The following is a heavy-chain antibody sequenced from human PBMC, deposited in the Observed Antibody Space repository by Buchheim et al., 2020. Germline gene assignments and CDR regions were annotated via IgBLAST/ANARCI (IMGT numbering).Heavy chain of an antibody. CDR2: ISGSGAST. CDR3: AKGYSSSSSRFFDY. Sequence: EVQVLESGGGLVQPGGSLRLSCAASGFTFRSYAMSWVRQAPGKGLEWVSAISGSGASTYYADSVKGRSTISRDNSKKTGYLPLNSLRAEDTAVYVCAKGYSSSSSRFFDYWGQGTL. V-gene: IGHV3-23*01. J-gene: IGHJ4*02. CDR1: GFTFRSYA. D-gene: IGHD6-6*01.